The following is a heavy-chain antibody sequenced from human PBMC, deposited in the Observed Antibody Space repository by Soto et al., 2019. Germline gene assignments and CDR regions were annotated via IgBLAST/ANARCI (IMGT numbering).Heavy chain of an antibody. CDR2: IYDSGNT. V-gene: IGHV4-59*01. CDR3: ARGGXKYYYESSGHSNHAMDV. J-gene: IGHJ6*02. Sequence: SETLSLTCTASGGPIRIYCRSWIRQPPGKGLEWIGYIYDSGNTDYNPSLKSRVTISVDTSKNQFSLKLSSVTTADTAVYYCARGGXKYYYESSGHSNHAMDVWGQGTTVTVSS. CDR1: GGPIRIYC. D-gene: IGHD3-22*01.